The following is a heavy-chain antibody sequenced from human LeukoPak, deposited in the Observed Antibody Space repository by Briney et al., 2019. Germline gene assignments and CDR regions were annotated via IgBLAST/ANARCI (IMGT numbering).Heavy chain of an antibody. J-gene: IGHJ3*02. CDR3: ARSIAAAGTQMGAFDI. CDR2: ISSSGSTI. V-gene: IGHV3-11*04. D-gene: IGHD6-13*01. CDR1: GFTFSEYY. Sequence: GGSLRLSCAASGFTFSEYYMSWIRQAPGKGLEWVSYISSSGSTIYYADTVKGRFTISRDNAKNSLYLQMNSLRAEDTAVYYCARSIAAAGTQMGAFDIWGQGTMVTVSS.